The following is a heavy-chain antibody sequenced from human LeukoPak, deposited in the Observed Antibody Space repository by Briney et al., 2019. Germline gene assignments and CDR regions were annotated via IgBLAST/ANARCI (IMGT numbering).Heavy chain of an antibody. CDR2: ISGSGGST. CDR1: GFTFSIYA. Sequence: GGSLRLSCAASGFTFSIYAMSWVRQAPGKGLESVSAISGSGGSTYYADSVKGRFTISRDNSKNTLYLQMNSLRAEDTAVYYCAKDGGWFVGWFDPWGQGTLVTVSS. V-gene: IGHV3-23*01. D-gene: IGHD6-19*01. CDR3: AKDGGWFVGWFDP. J-gene: IGHJ5*02.